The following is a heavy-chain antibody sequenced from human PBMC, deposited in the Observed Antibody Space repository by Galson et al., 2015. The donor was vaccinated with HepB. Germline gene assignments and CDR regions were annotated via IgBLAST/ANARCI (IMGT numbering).Heavy chain of an antibody. CDR2: ISYDGSNK. CDR3: ATATAKIEQS. D-gene: IGHD1/OR15-1a*01. CDR1: GFTFSSYG. J-gene: IGHJ5*02. Sequence: SLRLSCAASGFTFSSYGMHWVRQAPGKGLEWVAVISYDGSNKYYADSVKGRFTISRDNSKNTLYLQMNSLRAEDTAVYYCATATAKIEQSWGQGTLVTVSS. V-gene: IGHV3-30*03.